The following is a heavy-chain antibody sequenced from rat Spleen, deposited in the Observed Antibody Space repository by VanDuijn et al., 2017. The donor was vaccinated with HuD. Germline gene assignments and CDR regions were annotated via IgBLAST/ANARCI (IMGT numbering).Heavy chain of an antibody. CDR3: ARENWVVDA. CDR2: ISSGGGRN. D-gene: IGHD3-6*01. J-gene: IGHJ4*01. CDR1: GFTFSDYY. V-gene: IGHV5-25*01. Sequence: EVQLVESEGGLVQPGGSMNLSCAASGFTFSDYYMAWVRQAPTKGLEWVATISSGGGRNFYRDSVKGRFTISRDDAKSTLSLQMDSLRSEDTATYYCARENWVVDAWGQGASVTVSS.